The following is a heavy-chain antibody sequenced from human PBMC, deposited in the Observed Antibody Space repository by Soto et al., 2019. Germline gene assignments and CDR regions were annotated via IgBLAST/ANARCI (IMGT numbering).Heavy chain of an antibody. J-gene: IGHJ5*02. D-gene: IGHD3-10*01. V-gene: IGHV3-33*01. Sequence: QVQLVESGGGVVQPGRSLRLSCAASGFTFSTYGMHWVRQSPGKGLEWVAFIWYDGINKKYADSVKGRFTISRDNSKNMVFLEMNSLRVEDAAVYDCASGPMHGSGLFDAWGQGNVGTDSS. CDR2: IWYDGINK. CDR3: ASGPMHGSGLFDA. CDR1: GFTFSTYG.